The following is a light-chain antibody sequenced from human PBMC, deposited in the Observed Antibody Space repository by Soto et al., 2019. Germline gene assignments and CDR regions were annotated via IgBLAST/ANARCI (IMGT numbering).Light chain of an antibody. CDR3: QQYNWYSLP. J-gene: IGKJ1*01. V-gene: IGKV1-5*03. CDR2: KAS. Sequence: DIQMTQSPSTLSASVGDRVTITCRASQSISSWLAWYQQRPGKAPKLLIHKASSLESGVPSRFSVSGSGTGFNLTRSSLQCDDFATQYCQQYNWYSLPFRQGTKVEI. CDR1: QSISSW.